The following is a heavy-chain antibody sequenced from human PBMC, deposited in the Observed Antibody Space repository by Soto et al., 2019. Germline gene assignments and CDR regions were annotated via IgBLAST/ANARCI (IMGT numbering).Heavy chain of an antibody. CDR2: IIPIFGTA. V-gene: IGHV1-69*12. J-gene: IGHJ6*02. CDR3: AGDADSGYDHYYYYGMDV. Sequence: QVQLVQSGAEVKKPGSSVKVSCKASGGTFSSYAISWVRQAPGQGLEWMGGIIPIFGTANYAQKFQGRVTITADESTSTAYMELSSLRSEDTAMYYCAGDADSGYDHYYYYGMDVWGQGTTVTVSS. CDR1: GGTFSSYA. D-gene: IGHD5-12*01.